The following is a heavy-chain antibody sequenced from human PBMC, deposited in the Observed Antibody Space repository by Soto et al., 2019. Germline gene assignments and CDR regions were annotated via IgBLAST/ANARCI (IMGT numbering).Heavy chain of an antibody. CDR1: GFTVSSNY. CDR2: IYSGGST. J-gene: IGHJ3*02. CDR3: ARDLGSRTSSYSSGADAFDI. Sequence: GGSLRLSCAASGFTVSSNYMSWVRQAPGKGLEWVSVIYSGGSTYYADSVKGRFTISRDNSKNTLYLQMNSLRAEDTAVYYCARDLGSRTSSYSSGADAFDIWGQGTMVTVSS. D-gene: IGHD6-19*01. V-gene: IGHV3-66*01.